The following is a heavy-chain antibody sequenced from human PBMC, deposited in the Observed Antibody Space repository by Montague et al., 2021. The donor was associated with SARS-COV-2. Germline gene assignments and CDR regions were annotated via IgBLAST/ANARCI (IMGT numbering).Heavy chain of an antibody. CDR1: GFSLSTSGVG. J-gene: IGHJ5*02. V-gene: IGHV2-5*02. CDR2: IYGDDDN. Sequence: PALVKPTQTLTLTCTFSGFSLSTSGVGVGWIRQPPGKALEWLALIYGDDDNRYKPSLKSRLTITKVTSKNQVVLTMTNVDPVDTATYYCAHFGILRYFDPWGQGTLVTVSS. D-gene: IGHD3-9*01. CDR3: AHFGILRYFDP.